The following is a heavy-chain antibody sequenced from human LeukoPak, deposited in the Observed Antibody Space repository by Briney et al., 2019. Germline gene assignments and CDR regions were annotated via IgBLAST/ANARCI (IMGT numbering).Heavy chain of an antibody. CDR1: GFIFNDYY. V-gene: IGHV3-11*01. D-gene: IGHD4-17*01. CDR3: ARDLGSSTVTTAFDY. Sequence: GGSLRLSCTASGFIFNDYYMSWIRQTPGKGLEWLSYISRTGNTIYYRDSVKGRFTISRDNANNQLHLQMDNLRAEDTAVYFCARDLGSSTVTTAFDYWGQGTLVTVSS. CDR2: ISRTGNTI. J-gene: IGHJ4*02.